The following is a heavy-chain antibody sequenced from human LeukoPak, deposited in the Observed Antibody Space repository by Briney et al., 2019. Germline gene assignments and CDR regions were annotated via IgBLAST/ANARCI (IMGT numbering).Heavy chain of an antibody. J-gene: IGHJ4*02. V-gene: IGHV3-23*01. Sequence: GGSLRLSCAASGFTFSTYGMSWVRQAPGKGLEWVSAISGSGGSTYYADSVKGRFTISRDNSKNTLYLQMNSLRAEDTAVYYCAKDGFVPPPHSRRSGRPYYYDDWGQGTLVTVSS. CDR2: ISGSGGST. CDR3: AKDGFVPPPHSRRSGRPYYYDD. D-gene: IGHD1-26*01. CDR1: GFTFSTYG.